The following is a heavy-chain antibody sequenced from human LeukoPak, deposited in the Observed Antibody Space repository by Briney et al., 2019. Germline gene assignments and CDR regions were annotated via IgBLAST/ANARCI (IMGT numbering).Heavy chain of an antibody. V-gene: IGHV1-69*13. Sequence: GASVKVSCKASGGTFSSYAISWVRQAPGQGLEWMGGIIPMFGTANYAQKFKGRVTITADESTSTAYMELSSLRSEDTAVYYCARKGRGRDGYNWSSWYFDLWGRGTLVTVSS. CDR2: IIPMFGTA. CDR3: ARKGRGRDGYNWSSWYFDL. CDR1: GGTFSSYA. D-gene: IGHD5-24*01. J-gene: IGHJ2*01.